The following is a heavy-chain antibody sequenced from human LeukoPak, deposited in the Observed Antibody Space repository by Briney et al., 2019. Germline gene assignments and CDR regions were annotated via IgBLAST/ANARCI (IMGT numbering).Heavy chain of an antibody. V-gene: IGHV5-51*01. CDR1: GYSFTSYW. Sequence: GESLKTSCKGSGYSFTSYWIGWVRQMPGKGLEWMGIIYPGDSDTRYSPSFQGQVTISADKSISTAYLQWSSLKASDTAMYYCARENLVATGYNWFDPWGQGTLVTVSS. D-gene: IGHD5-12*01. J-gene: IGHJ5*02. CDR3: ARENLVATGYNWFDP. CDR2: IYPGDSDT.